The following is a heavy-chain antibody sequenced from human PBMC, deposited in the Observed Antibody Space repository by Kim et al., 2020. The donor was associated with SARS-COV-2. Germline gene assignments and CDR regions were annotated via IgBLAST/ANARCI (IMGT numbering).Heavy chain of an antibody. Sequence: SETLSLTCTVSGGSISSGGYYWSWIRQHPGKGLEWIGYIYYSGSTYYNPSLKSRVTISVDTSKNQFSLKLSSVTAADTAVYYCARVCPAPHLGVVDYWGQGTLVTVSS. D-gene: IGHD2-15*01. CDR3: ARVCPAPHLGVVDY. CDR1: GGSISSGGYY. CDR2: IYYSGST. J-gene: IGHJ4*02. V-gene: IGHV4-31*03.